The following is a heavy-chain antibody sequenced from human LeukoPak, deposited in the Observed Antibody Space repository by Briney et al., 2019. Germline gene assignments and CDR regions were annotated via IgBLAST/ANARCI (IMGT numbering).Heavy chain of an antibody. V-gene: IGHV5-51*01. CDR2: IYPGDSDN. CDR1: GYSFTSYW. J-gene: IGHJ4*02. D-gene: IGHD5-18*01. CDR3: ARLERGRYSYGSFDY. Sequence: GESLKISCKGSGYSFTSYWIGWVRQMPGKGLEWMGIIYPGDSDNRYSPSFQGQVTISADKSISTDYLQWSSLKASDTAMYYCARLERGRYSYGSFDYWGQGALVTVSS.